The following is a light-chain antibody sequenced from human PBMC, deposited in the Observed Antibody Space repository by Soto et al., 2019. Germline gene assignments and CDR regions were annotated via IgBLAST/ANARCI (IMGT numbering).Light chain of an antibody. CDR2: GAS. CDR3: QQYVSSPGT. J-gene: IGKJ1*01. Sequence: EIVLTQSPGTLSLSPGERATLSCRASQSVSSSYLAWYQQKPGQAPRLLIYGASSRATGIPDRFSGSGSGTDFTLTISRLESEDFAVYYCQQYVSSPGTFGQGTKVEIK. V-gene: IGKV3-20*01. CDR1: QSVSSSY.